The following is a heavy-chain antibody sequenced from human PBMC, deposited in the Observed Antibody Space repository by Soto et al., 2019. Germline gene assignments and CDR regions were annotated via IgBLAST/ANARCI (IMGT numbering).Heavy chain of an antibody. CDR3: ARSLEGTTVTNWFDP. Sequence: QVQLVQSGAEVKKPGSSVKVSCKASADTFNSYSLSWLRQAPGQRLEWMGGITPVLGTADYAQSFEDRLTITADDSTSTVNMVLSSLRSDDTAVYYCARSLEGTTVTNWFDPWGQGALVTVSS. D-gene: IGHD4-17*01. J-gene: IGHJ5*02. V-gene: IGHV1-69*01. CDR1: ADTFNSYS. CDR2: ITPVLGTA.